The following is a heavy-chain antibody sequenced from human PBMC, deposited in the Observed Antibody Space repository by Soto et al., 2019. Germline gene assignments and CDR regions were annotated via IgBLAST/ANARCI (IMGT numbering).Heavy chain of an antibody. CDR1: GFTFSSNW. CDR3: ARVTSGRAYCSSTSCFVDY. D-gene: IGHD2-2*01. J-gene: IGHJ4*02. V-gene: IGHV3-7*01. Sequence: EVQLVESGGGLVQPGGSLRLSCAASGFTFSSNWMSWVRQAPGKGLEWVANIKQDGSEMHYVDSVKGRFTISRDNAKNSLYLQMNSLRAEDTAVYYCARVTSGRAYCSSTSCFVDYWGQGTLVTVSS. CDR2: IKQDGSEM.